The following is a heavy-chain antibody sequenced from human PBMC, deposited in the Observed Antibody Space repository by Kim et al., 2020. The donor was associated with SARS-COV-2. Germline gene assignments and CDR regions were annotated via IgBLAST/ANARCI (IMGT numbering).Heavy chain of an antibody. Sequence: LKSRVTISLDTSNNQFSLKLAAVTAADTAVYYCAREIRVPSSRYYFYLMDVWGPGTTVTVSS. CDR3: AREIRVPSSRYYFYLMDV. J-gene: IGHJ6*02. D-gene: IGHD3-16*01. V-gene: IGHV4-59*01.